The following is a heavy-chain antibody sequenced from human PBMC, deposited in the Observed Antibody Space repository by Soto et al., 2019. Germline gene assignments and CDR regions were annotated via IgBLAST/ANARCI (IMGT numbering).Heavy chain of an antibody. Sequence: QVQLVQSGAEVKKPGSSVKVSCKASGGTFSSYSINWVRQATGQGLEWRGEIIPTFGTANYAQTFQGRVTITADESTSTAYMELSSLRSENTAVYYCARDGGRHSGGIDYWGQGIGVSVPS. CDR1: GGTFSSYS. CDR3: ARDGGRHSGGIDY. J-gene: IGHJ4*02. CDR2: IIPTFGTA. V-gene: IGHV1-69*01. D-gene: IGHD2-15*01.